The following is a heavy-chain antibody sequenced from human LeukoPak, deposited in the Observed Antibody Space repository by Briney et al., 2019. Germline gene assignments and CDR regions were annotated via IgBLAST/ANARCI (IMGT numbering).Heavy chain of an antibody. V-gene: IGHV3-30*02. J-gene: IGHJ4*02. CDR3: VSMVRGIGY. D-gene: IGHD3-10*01. CDR1: RFTFSNHA. CDR2: VWYDGNRK. Sequence: TGGSLRLSCAASRFTFSNHAMHWVRQAPGKGLEWVTLVWYDGNRKYYADSVKGRFTISRDNSKNSVYLQLNSLRPEDTAMYYCVSMVRGIGYWGQGTLVTVSS.